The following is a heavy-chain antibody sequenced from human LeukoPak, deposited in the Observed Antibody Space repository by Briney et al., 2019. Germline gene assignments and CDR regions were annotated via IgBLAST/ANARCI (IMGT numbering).Heavy chain of an antibody. D-gene: IGHD5-18*01. J-gene: IGHJ6*02. V-gene: IGHV3-74*01. Sequence: PGGSLRLSCAASGFIFSSYAMSWVRQAPGKGLVWVSRINSDGSSTSYADSVKGRFTISRDNARNTLYLQMNSLRAEDTAVYYCARVGIQLWFWPPYGMDVWGQGTTVTVSS. CDR1: GFIFSSYA. CDR3: ARVGIQLWFWPPYGMDV. CDR2: INSDGSST.